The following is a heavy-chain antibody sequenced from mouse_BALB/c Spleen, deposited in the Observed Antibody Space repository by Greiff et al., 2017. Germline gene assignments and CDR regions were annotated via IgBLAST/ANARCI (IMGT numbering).Heavy chain of an antibody. CDR1: GYTFTSYW. CDR2: INPSTGYT. J-gene: IGHJ2*01. D-gene: IGHD1-1*01. Sequence: QVQLQQSGAELAKPGASVKMSCKASGYTFTSYWMHWVKQRPGQGLEWIGYINPSTGYTEYNQKFKDKATLTADKSSSTAYMQLSSQTSEDSAVYYCARRGYGSSHFFDYWGQGTTLTVSS. V-gene: IGHV1-7*01. CDR3: ARRGYGSSHFFDY.